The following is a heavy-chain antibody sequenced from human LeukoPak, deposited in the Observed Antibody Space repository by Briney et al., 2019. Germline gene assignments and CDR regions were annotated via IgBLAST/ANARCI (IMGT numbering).Heavy chain of an antibody. V-gene: IGHV4-59*01. CDR2: IYYSGST. CDR3: AREKRGFLEWLTYNWFDP. J-gene: IGHJ5*02. D-gene: IGHD3-3*01. CDR1: GGSISSYY. Sequence: PSETLSLTCTVSGGSISSYYWSWIRQPPGKGLEWIGYIYYSGSTNYNPSLKSRVTISVDTSKNQFSLKLSSVTAAGTAVYYCAREKRGFLEWLTYNWFDPWGQGTLVTVSS.